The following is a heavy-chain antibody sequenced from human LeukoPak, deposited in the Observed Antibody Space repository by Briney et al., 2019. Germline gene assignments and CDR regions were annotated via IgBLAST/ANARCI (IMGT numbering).Heavy chain of an antibody. V-gene: IGHV3-15*01. CDR3: ISFSMIVVVITD. CDR2: INRKTDGSTT. CDR1: GCTFHNAW. J-gene: IGHJ4*02. D-gene: IGHD3-22*01. Sequence: GGSLRLSCASTGCTFHNAWMSWVRQAAGKGLAWVGGINRKTDGSTTDFAEAVKGKFTISIDDYNNTFYLQMNSLNPEDTAVYYCISFSMIVVVITDWGQGTLVTVSS.